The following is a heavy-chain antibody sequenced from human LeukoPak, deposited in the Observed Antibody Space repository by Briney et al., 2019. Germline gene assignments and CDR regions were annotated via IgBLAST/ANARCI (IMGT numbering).Heavy chain of an antibody. CDR2: IIPIFGTA. Sequence: SVKVSCKASGGTFSSYAISWVRQAPGQGLEWMGGIIPIFGTANYAQKFQGRVTITADESTSTAYMELSSLRAEDTAIYYCAKASDSAAAGARDWFDPWGQGTLVTVSS. V-gene: IGHV1-69*13. CDR3: AKASDSAAAGARDWFDP. D-gene: IGHD6-13*01. CDR1: GGTFSSYA. J-gene: IGHJ5*02.